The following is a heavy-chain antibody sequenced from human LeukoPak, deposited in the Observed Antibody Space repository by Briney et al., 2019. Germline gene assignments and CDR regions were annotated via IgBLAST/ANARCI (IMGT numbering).Heavy chain of an antibody. D-gene: IGHD3-22*01. Sequence: SLKVSCKASGGTFSSYAISWVRQAPGQGLEWMGGIIPIFGTANYEQKFQGRVTITTDEATSTAYMEMSSLRSEDTAVYYCARGDYYDSSGQRQYNWFDPWGQGTLVTVSS. J-gene: IGHJ5*02. CDR3: ARGDYYDSSGQRQYNWFDP. V-gene: IGHV1-69*05. CDR1: GGTFSSYA. CDR2: IIPIFGTA.